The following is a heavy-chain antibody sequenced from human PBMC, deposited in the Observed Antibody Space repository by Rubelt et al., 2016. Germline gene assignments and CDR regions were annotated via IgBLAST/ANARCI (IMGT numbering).Heavy chain of an antibody. CDR2: IHHSGST. V-gene: IGHV4-34*01. J-gene: IGHJ6*02. D-gene: IGHD2-21*02. Sequence: QVQLHQWGAGLLKPSETLSLTCAVYGGSFSGYYWSWIRQPPGKGLEWIGEIHHSGSTNYNPSLKSRVTISVETSKNQFSLKLSSVTAADTAVYYCALTTIIPGMDVWGQGTTVTVSS. CDR1: GGSFSGYY. CDR3: ALTTIIPGMDV.